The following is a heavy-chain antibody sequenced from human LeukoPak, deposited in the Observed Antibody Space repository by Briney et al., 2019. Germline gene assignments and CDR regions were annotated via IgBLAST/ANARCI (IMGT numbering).Heavy chain of an antibody. Sequence: GGSLRLSCAASGFTFSSYGMHWVRQAPGKGLEWVANIKQDGSEEYYVDSVKGRFTISTDNAKNSLYLQMNSLRAEDTAVYYCARDAYYDFWSGYPRYFDYWGQGTLVTVSS. V-gene: IGHV3-7*01. D-gene: IGHD3-3*01. CDR2: IKQDGSEE. CDR1: GFTFSSYG. J-gene: IGHJ4*02. CDR3: ARDAYYDFWSGYPRYFDY.